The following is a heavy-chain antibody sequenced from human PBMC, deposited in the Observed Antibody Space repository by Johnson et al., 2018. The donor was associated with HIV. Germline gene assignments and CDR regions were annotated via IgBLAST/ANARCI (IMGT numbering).Heavy chain of an antibody. CDR1: GFTFSDYY. V-gene: IGHV3-11*04. CDR3: ARDFESRSWPCTDAFDV. D-gene: IGHD6-13*01. J-gene: IGHJ3*01. CDR2: ISGSGGST. Sequence: QVQLVESGGGVVQPGGSLRLSCAASGFTFSDYYMSWIRQAPGKGLEWVSAISGSGGSTYYADSVKGRFTISSDHSNNTVSLKLHSLSAEDTAVYYFARDFESRSWPCTDAFDVWGQGTVVTVSS.